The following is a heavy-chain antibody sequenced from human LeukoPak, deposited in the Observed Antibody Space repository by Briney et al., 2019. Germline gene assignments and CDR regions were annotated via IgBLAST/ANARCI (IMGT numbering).Heavy chain of an antibody. V-gene: IGHV4-4*07. Sequence: SETLSLTCTVSGGSFSSYYWNWIRQPAGKGLEWIGRIYTSGSTNYNPSLKSRVTMSVDTSKNQFSLKLNSVTAADTAVYYCARAEDSTSPLDYWGQGTLVTVSS. J-gene: IGHJ4*02. CDR1: GGSFSSYY. D-gene: IGHD6-13*01. CDR3: ARAEDSTSPLDY. CDR2: IYTSGST.